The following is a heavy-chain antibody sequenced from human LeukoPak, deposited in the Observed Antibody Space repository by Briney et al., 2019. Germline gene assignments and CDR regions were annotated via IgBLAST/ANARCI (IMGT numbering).Heavy chain of an antibody. CDR3: ARLRFDFWSGYTHPYFDY. CDR2: IYYSGTT. J-gene: IGHJ4*02. Sequence: SETLSLACTVSGGSISSSSYSWGWIRQPPGKGLEWIGSIYYSGTTYYNPSLKSRVTISVDTSKIQFSLKLSSVAATDTAVYFCARLRFDFWSGYTHPYFDYWGQGTLVTVSS. CDR1: GGSISSSSYS. V-gene: IGHV4-39*01. D-gene: IGHD3-3*01.